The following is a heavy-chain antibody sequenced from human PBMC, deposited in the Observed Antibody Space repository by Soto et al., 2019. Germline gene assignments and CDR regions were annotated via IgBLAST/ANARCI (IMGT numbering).Heavy chain of an antibody. V-gene: IGHV3-7*01. CDR3: ARVYFKYDY. CDR1: KFTFSNYW. D-gene: IGHD3-10*01. Sequence: GGSLRLSWVASKFTFSNYWMTWVRQAPGKGLEWVANIKEDGSEKYYVDSVKGRFTISRDNAKNSLYLQMNSLRAEDTAVYYCARVYFKYDYWGQGTLGTVSS. J-gene: IGHJ4*02. CDR2: IKEDGSEK.